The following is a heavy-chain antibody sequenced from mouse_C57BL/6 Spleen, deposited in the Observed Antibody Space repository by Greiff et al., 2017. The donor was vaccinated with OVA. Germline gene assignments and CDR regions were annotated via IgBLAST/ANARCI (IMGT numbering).Heavy chain of an antibody. CDR2: IDPSASYT. CDR1: GYTFTSYW. V-gene: IGHV1-69*01. CDR3: AREAYFDY. J-gene: IGHJ2*01. Sequence: QVQLQQSGAELVMPGASVKLSCKASGYTFTSYWMHWVKQRPGHGLEWIGDIDPSASYTNYNQKFKGKSTLTADKSSSTAYMQLSSLTSEDSAVYYCAREAYFDYWGQGTTLTVSS. D-gene: IGHD3-2*02.